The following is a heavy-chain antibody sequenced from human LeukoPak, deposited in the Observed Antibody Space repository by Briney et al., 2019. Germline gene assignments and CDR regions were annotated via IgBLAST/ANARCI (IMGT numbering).Heavy chain of an antibody. CDR2: ISSSSSYI. Sequence: GGSLRLSCAASGFTFSSYTMNWVRQAPGKGLEWVSSISSSSSYIYYADSVKGRFTISRDNAKNSLYLQMNSLRAEDTAVYYCARDKVTVTGNWFDSWGQGTLVAVSS. J-gene: IGHJ5*01. V-gene: IGHV3-21*01. D-gene: IGHD4-17*01. CDR3: ARDKVTVTGNWFDS. CDR1: GFTFSSYT.